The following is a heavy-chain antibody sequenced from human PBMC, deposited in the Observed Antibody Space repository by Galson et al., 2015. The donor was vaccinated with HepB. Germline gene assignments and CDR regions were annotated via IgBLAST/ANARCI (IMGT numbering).Heavy chain of an antibody. CDR2: ISSSSGTT. CDR3: AKDRNSYGYPNTYHDAFDI. J-gene: IGHJ3*02. CDR1: GFTFSSYA. D-gene: IGHD5-18*01. Sequence: SLRLSCAASGFTFSSYAMSWVRQAPGKGLEWVSAISSSSGTTYYADSVKGRFAISRDNSKNTLFLQMNSLRAEDTAIYYCAKDRNSYGYPNTYHDAFDIWGPGTMVTVSS. V-gene: IGHV3-23*01.